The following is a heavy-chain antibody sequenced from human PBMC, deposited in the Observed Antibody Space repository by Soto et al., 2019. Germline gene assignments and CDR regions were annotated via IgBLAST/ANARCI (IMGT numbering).Heavy chain of an antibody. D-gene: IGHD2-15*01. J-gene: IGHJ3*02. V-gene: IGHV3-48*01. CDR1: GFTFSSYS. CDR2: ISSSSSTI. Sequence: GGSLRLSCAASGFTFSSYSMNWVRQAPGKGLEWVSYISSSSSTIYYADSVKGRFTISRDNAKNSLYLQMNSLRAEDTAVYYCARDGADCSGGSCRDDAFDIWGQGTMVTVSS. CDR3: ARDGADCSGGSCRDDAFDI.